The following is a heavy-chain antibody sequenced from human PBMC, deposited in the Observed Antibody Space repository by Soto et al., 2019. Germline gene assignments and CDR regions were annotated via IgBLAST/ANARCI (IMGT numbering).Heavy chain of an antibody. J-gene: IGHJ6*02. CDR2: ISSSSGTTI. D-gene: IGHD2-2*01. Sequence: GGSLRLSCAVSGFTFSSYEMNWVRQAPGKGPEWVSYISSSSGTTIFYADSVQGRCTISRDNAKNSLYLQMNSLRAEDTAVYYCARRYCSSTSCLMDVWGQGTTVTVS. CDR1: GFTFSSYE. V-gene: IGHV3-48*03. CDR3: ARRYCSSTSCLMDV.